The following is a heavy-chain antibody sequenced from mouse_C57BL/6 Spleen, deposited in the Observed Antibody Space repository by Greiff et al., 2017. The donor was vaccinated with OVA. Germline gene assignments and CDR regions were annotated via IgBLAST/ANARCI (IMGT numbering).Heavy chain of an antibody. V-gene: IGHV5-17*01. CDR1: GFTFSDYG. Sequence: EVKLMESGGGLVKPGGSLKLSCAASGFTFSDYGMHWVRQAPETGLEWVAYISSGSSTIYYADTVKGRFTISRDNAKNTLFLQMTSLRSEDTAMYYCARRAGTGYFDYWGQGTTLTVSS. CDR2: ISSGSSTI. CDR3: ARRAGTGYFDY. J-gene: IGHJ2*01. D-gene: IGHD4-1*01.